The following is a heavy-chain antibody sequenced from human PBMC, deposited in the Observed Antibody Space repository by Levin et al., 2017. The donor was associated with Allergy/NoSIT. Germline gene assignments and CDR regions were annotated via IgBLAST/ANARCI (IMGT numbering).Heavy chain of an antibody. CDR3: ATLRRLDY. CDR1: GFTVSSNY. V-gene: IGHV3-66*02. D-gene: IGHD3-10*01. CDR2: IYGGGDT. Sequence: GGSLRLSCAASGFTVSSNYMTWVRQAPGKGLEWVSVIYGGGDTYYADSVRGRFTISRDSSKNTLYLQMNSLRLEDTAVYYCATLRRLDYWGQGTLVTVSS. J-gene: IGHJ4*02.